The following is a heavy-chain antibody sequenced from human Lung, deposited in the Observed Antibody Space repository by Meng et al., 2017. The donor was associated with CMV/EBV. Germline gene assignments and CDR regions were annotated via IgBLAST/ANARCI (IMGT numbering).Heavy chain of an antibody. Sequence: GGSXRLXCAASGFTFSSYVMTWVRQAPGKGLEWVSGIGPSGGNTYYADSVKGRFTISRDNAKHSVYLQMNSLRAEDTAVYYCAREEDSYTAYGHFDHWGQGTLVTVSS. V-gene: IGHV3-23*01. J-gene: IGHJ4*02. CDR3: AREEDSYTAYGHFDH. D-gene: IGHD3-16*02. CDR2: IGPSGGNT. CDR1: GFTFSSYV.